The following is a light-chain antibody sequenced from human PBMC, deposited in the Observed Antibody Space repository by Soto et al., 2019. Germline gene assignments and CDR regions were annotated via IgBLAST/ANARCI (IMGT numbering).Light chain of an antibody. CDR1: HSVSSSY. J-gene: IGKJ2*01. CDR3: PQYGSSPPYT. V-gene: IGKV3-20*01. CDR2: GAS. Sequence: EIVLTQSPGTLSLSPGERATLSCRASHSVSSSYLAWYQQKPGQAPRLLIYGASSRATGIPDRFSGSGSGTDFNLTISRLEPEDFAVYYCPQYGSSPPYTFGQGTKLEIK.